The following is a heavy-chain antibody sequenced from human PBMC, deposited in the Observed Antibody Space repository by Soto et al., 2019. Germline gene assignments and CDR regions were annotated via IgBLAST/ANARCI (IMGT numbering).Heavy chain of an antibody. D-gene: IGHD4-4*01. CDR2: ISSSSSYI. V-gene: IGHV3-21*01. Sequence: GGSLRLSCAASGFTFSSYSMNWVRQAPGKGLEWVSSISSSSSYIYYADSVKGRFTISRDNAKNSLYLQMNSLRAEDTAVYYCARMWEDDYSNYRPYYYYGMDVWGQGTTVTVSS. CDR3: ARMWEDDYSNYRPYYYYGMDV. CDR1: GFTFSSYS. J-gene: IGHJ6*02.